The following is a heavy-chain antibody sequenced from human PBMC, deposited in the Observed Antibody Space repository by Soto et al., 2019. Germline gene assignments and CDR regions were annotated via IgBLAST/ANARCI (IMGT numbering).Heavy chain of an antibody. D-gene: IGHD2-21*02. V-gene: IGHV1-46*01. CDR3: ARSPPLRECPGGDCSHFDY. Sequence: QVQLVQSGAGVQKPGASVKVSCEASGYRFTAYYMHWVRQAPGQGLEWMAIINPSSGVANYAQRFQGRFTITTDTSTSTVYMELSRLRSEDTAVYYCARSPPLRECPGGDCSHFDYWGQGTLVTVS. CDR1: GYRFTAYY. J-gene: IGHJ4*02. CDR2: INPSSGVA.